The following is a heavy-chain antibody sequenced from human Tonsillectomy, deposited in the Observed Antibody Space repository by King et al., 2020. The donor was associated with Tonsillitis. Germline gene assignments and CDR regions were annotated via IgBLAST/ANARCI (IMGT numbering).Heavy chain of an antibody. J-gene: IGHJ4*02. CDR2: ISGSGGST. Sequence: VQLVESGGGLVQPGGSLRLSCAASGSTFSSYAMSWVRQAPGKGLEWVSAISGSGGSTYYADSVKGRFTISRDNSKNTLYLQMNSLRAEDTAVYYCANPLGPYSGYYTNWGQGTLVTVSS. CDR1: GSTFSSYA. D-gene: IGHD3-22*01. V-gene: IGHV3-23*04. CDR3: ANPLGPYSGYYTN.